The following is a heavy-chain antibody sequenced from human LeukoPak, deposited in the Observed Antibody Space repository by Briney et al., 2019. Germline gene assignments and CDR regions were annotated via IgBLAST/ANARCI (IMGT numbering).Heavy chain of an antibody. CDR2: ISTSSSYI. D-gene: IGHD1-26*01. CDR1: GFTFSRNS. Sequence: GGSLRLSCAASGFTFSRNSMNWVRQAPGKGLEWVSSISTSSSYIDYADSVKGRFTISRDNAKNSLYLQMNTLRADDTAVYYGARGQGATVPQVGKNWFDPWGQGTRVTVPS. V-gene: IGHV3-21*01. CDR3: ARGQGATVPQVGKNWFDP. J-gene: IGHJ5*02.